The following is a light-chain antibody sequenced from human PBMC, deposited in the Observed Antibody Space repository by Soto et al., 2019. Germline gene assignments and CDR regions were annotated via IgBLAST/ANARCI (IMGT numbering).Light chain of an antibody. J-gene: IGKJ1*01. Sequence: DLVMTQSPLSLPVTPGEPASISCRSSESLLHSNGYNYLDWYLQKPGQSPQLLIFLGSNRASGVTDRFSGSGSGTDFTLKISRVEAEDVGVYYCMQALQTPWTFGQWTKVDMK. V-gene: IGKV2-28*01. CDR1: ESLLHSNGYNY. CDR3: MQALQTPWT. CDR2: LGS.